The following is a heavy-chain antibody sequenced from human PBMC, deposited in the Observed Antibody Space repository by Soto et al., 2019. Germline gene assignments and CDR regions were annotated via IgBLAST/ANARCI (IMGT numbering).Heavy chain of an antibody. V-gene: IGHV4-4*02. J-gene: IGHJ6*02. Sequence: QVQLQESGPGLVKPSGTLSLTCAVSGGSISSSNWWSWVRQPPGKGLEWIGEIYHSGSTNYNPSLKSRDTISVDKTKTQFSLKLSSVTAADTAVYYCARVSGSYYYGMDVWGQGITVTVSS. D-gene: IGHD1-26*01. CDR2: IYHSGST. CDR1: GGSISSSNW. CDR3: ARVSGSYYYGMDV.